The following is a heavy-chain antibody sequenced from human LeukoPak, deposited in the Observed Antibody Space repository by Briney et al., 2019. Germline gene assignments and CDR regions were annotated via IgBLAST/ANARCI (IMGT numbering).Heavy chain of an antibody. CDR1: GGSISSYC. CDR3: ARKDSASGSGLGS. J-gene: IGHJ5*01. CDR2: ISTTATT. V-gene: IGHV4-4*07. Sequence: SQTLSLTCSISGGSISSYCWTWIRPPAGKGLEWIGRISTTATTHYSPSVKYRVNMSVDTCKNPFSLKIASVTAADTGIYYSARKDSASGSGLGSWGQGTLVTVSS. D-gene: IGHD3-10*01.